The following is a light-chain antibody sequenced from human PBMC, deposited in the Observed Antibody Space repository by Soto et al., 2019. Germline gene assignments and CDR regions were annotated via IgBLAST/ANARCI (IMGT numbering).Light chain of an antibody. J-gene: IGKJ1*01. Sequence: DIQMTQSPSTLSASIGDTVTITCRTSQSVDTWWAWYQHKAGKAPKLLIYRASSLATGVPSRFSGSGSGTAFTLTITSLQPDDVATYYCQHYNDYSRVFGQGTQVEIK. CDR1: QSVDTW. CDR3: QHYNDYSRV. V-gene: IGKV1-5*03. CDR2: RAS.